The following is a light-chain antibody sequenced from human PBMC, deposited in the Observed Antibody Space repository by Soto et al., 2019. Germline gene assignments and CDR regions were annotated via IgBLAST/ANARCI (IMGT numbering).Light chain of an antibody. CDR2: EVS. J-gene: IGLJ1*01. Sequence: QSALTQPASVSGSPGQSITISCTGTSSDVSGYNYVSWYQQHPGKAPKLMIYEVSNRPSGVSNRFSGSKSGNTASLTISGLQAEDEADYYCSSYTSSSTDGFGTGTKVTVL. CDR3: SSYTSSSTDG. CDR1: SSDVSGYNY. V-gene: IGLV2-14*01.